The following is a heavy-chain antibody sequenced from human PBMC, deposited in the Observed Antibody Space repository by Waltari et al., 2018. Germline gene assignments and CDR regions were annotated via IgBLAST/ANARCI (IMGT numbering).Heavy chain of an antibody. CDR1: GFSLSYNY. J-gene: IGHJ4*02. CDR2: IYSGGTT. CDR3: ASLYCSSGSCYVDD. Sequence: DVQLVESGGGLVLPGGSLRLSCAVSGFSLSYNYMCWVRQAPGKGLEWVSIIYSGGTTYYADSVKGRFTISKDNSKNTLYLQMNSLRTDDTAVYFCASLYCSSGSCYVDDWGQGTLVSVSS. V-gene: IGHV3-53*04. D-gene: IGHD1-26*01.